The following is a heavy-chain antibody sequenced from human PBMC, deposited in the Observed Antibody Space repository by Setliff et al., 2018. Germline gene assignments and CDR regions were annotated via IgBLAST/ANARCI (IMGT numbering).Heavy chain of an antibody. J-gene: IGHJ4*02. CDR2: INPNRGNT. V-gene: IGHV1-8*02. D-gene: IGHD3-3*01. CDR3: ARGPRHNFWSGYYLVAVNY. CDR1: GYTFTGYY. Sequence: ASVKVSCKASGYTFTGYYMHWVRQAPGQGLEWMGRINPNRGNTGYAQNFQGRVTMTRNTSISTAYMELSSLRFEDTAVYYCARGPRHNFWSGYYLVAVNYWGQGTLVTVSS.